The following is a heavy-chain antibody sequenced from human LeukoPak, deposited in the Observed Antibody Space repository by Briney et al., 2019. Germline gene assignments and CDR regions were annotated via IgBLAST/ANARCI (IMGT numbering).Heavy chain of an antibody. D-gene: IGHD5-24*01. V-gene: IGHV4-34*01. Sequence: SETLSLTCAVYAGSFSGYYWSWIRQPPGKGLEWIGEINHSGSTNYNPSLKSRVTISVDTSKNQFSLKLSSVTAADTAVYYCATSLGMAVPPFDYWGQGTLVTVSS. CDR3: ATSLGMAVPPFDY. J-gene: IGHJ4*02. CDR2: INHSGST. CDR1: AGSFSGYY.